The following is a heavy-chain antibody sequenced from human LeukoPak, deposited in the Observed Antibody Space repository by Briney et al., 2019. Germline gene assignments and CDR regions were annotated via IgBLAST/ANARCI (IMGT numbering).Heavy chain of an antibody. Sequence: ASVKVSCKASGYTFTCYGISWVRQAPGQGLEWMGWISAYNGNTNYAQKLQGRVTMTTDTSTSTAYMELRSLRSDDTAVYYCARTIAAAGPDAFDIWGQGTMVTVSS. CDR1: GYTFTCYG. D-gene: IGHD6-13*01. J-gene: IGHJ3*02. CDR2: ISAYNGNT. V-gene: IGHV1-18*01. CDR3: ARTIAAAGPDAFDI.